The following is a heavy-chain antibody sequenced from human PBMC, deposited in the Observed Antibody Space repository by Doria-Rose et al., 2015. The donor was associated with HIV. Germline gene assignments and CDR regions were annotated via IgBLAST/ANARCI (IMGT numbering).Heavy chain of an antibody. V-gene: IGHV2-26*01. CDR2: IFSDDER. Sequence: QVTLKESGPVLVKPTETLKLTCTVSGVSLSSPGMGVSWIRQPPGKALEWLANIFSDDERSYKTSLKSRLTISRGTSKSQVVLTMTDMDPVDTATYYCARIKSSRWYHKYYFDFWGQGTLVIV. CDR1: GVSLSSPGMG. CDR3: ARIKSSRWYHKYYFDF. J-gene: IGHJ4*02. D-gene: IGHD6-13*01.